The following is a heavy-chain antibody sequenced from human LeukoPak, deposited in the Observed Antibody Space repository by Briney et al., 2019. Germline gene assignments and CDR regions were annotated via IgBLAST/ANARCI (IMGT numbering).Heavy chain of an antibody. CDR1: GFTFRNYV. D-gene: IGHD3-10*01. J-gene: IGHJ4*02. V-gene: IGHV3-30*03. CDR3: AREGYYGSGSPPSLYFDY. Sequence: PGGSLRLSCAASGFTFRNYVIHWVRQAPGKGLERVAVTSSDLKVKLYEHSVKGRFTISRDNSRSPLYLQMNKLRPEDTAIYYCAREGYYGSGSPPSLYFDYWGQGTLVTVSS. CDR2: TSSDLKVK.